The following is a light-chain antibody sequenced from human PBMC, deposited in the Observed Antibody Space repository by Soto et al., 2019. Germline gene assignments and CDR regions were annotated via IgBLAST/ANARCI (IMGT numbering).Light chain of an antibody. CDR2: LEGSGNY. CDR3: ETWDSDTVV. V-gene: IGLV4-60*02. J-gene: IGLJ7*01. Sequence: QAVLTQSSSASASLGSSVKLTCTLSSGYSSFIIAWHQQQPGKAPRYLMKLEGSGNYNKGSGVPDRFSGSSSGADRYLTISNLQFEDEADYYCETWDSDTVVFGGGTQLTVL. CDR1: SGYSSFI.